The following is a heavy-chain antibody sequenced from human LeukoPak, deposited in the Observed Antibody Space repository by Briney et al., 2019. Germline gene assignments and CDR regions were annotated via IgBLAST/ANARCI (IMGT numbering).Heavy chain of an antibody. CDR2: IYYSGST. D-gene: IGHD5-18*01. CDR3: ARLGEAVQLWSPSDAFDI. J-gene: IGHJ3*02. CDR1: GGSISSYY. V-gene: IGHV4-59*01. Sequence: PSETLSLTCTVSGGSISSYYWSWIRQPPGKGLEWIGYIYYSGSTNYNPSLKSRVTISVDTSKNQFSLKLSSVTAADTAVYYCARLGEAVQLWSPSDAFDIWGQGTMVTVSS.